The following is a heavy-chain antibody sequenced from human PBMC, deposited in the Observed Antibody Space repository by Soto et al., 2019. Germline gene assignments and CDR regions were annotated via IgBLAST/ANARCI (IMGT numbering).Heavy chain of an antibody. D-gene: IGHD1-26*01. V-gene: IGHV4-59*01. CDR2: IYYSGST. CDR3: ARDRVGGTGFDY. Sequence: QVQLQESGPGLVKPSETLSLTCTVSDGSISGYYWSWIRQPPGKGLEWIGYIYYSGSTNYNPSLKSRVTISVATSKNHFSLKLSSVTAADTAVYFCARDRVGGTGFDYWGQGTLVTVSS. J-gene: IGHJ4*02. CDR1: DGSISGYY.